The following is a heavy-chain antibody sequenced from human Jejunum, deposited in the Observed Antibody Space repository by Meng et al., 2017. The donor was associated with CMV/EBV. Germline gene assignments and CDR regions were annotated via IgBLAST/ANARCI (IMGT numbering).Heavy chain of an antibody. CDR3: ARGRRNEPLFDY. D-gene: IGHD1-14*01. Sequence: QGQCVQSGAEVKKPGFSVKVACKPSGDSFSTQTFSWVRQAPGQGLEWMGGLIAVFDKTKAAPRFQDRVTFTADESTSTAYMELSSLTFDDTAVYFCARGRRNEPLFDYWGQGTLVTVSS. V-gene: IGHV1-69*13. CDR1: GDSFSTQT. CDR2: LIAVFDKT. J-gene: IGHJ4*02.